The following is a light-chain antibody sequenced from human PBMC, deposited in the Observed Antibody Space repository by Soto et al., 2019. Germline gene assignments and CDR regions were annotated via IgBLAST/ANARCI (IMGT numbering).Light chain of an antibody. CDR1: QSVSSSY. CDR3: QQYGSSPPNT. J-gene: IGKJ2*01. CDR2: GAS. Sequence: EIVLTQSPGTLSLSPGERATLCCRASQSVSSSYLAWYQQKPDQAPRLLIYGASSRATGIPDRFSGSGSGTDFTLTISRLEPEDFAVYYCQQYGSSPPNTFGQGTKLEIK. V-gene: IGKV3-20*01.